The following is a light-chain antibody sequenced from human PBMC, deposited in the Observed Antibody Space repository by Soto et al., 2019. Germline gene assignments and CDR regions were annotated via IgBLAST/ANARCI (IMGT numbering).Light chain of an antibody. CDR3: QQSET. J-gene: IGKJ1*01. Sequence: EIVMTQSPATLSVSPGERATLSCRASQSVSSNLAWYQQKPGQAPRLLIYGASTRATGIPAGFSGSGSGTEFTLTISSLQSEDFAVYYCQQSETFGQGTKVEIK. CDR1: QSVSSN. V-gene: IGKV3-15*01. CDR2: GAS.